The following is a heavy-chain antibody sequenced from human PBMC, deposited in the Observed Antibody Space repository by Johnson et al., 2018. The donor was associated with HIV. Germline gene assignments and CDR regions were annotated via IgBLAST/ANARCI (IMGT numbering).Heavy chain of an antibody. Sequence: QLVESGGGVVQSGRSLRLSCAASGFTFSGYGMHWVRQAPGKGLAWVAVISYDGSNKYYADSVKGRFTIPRDNSKNTLYLQMNSLRTEDTAVYYCARGEDYGGNYGAFDIWGQGTMVTVSS. CDR2: ISYDGSNK. D-gene: IGHD4-23*01. J-gene: IGHJ3*02. V-gene: IGHV3-30*03. CDR3: ARGEDYGGNYGAFDI. CDR1: GFTFSGYG.